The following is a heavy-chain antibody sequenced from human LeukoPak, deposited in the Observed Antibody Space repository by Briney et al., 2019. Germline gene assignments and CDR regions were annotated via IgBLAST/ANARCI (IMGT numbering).Heavy chain of an antibody. CDR1: GFPFSSYW. V-gene: IGHV3-7*01. CDR3: ARINGYNYYFDY. D-gene: IGHD5-24*01. CDR2: IKLDGSET. J-gene: IGHJ4*02. Sequence: GWSLRLSCAASGFPFSSYWMTWVRQAPGKGLAWVANIKLDGSETYYVDSVKGRFTISRDDAKNSLYLQMNSLRAEDTAVYYCARINGYNYYFDYWGQGTLVTVSS.